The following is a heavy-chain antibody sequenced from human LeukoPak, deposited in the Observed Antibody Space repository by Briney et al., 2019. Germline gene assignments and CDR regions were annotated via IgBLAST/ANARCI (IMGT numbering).Heavy chain of an antibody. D-gene: IGHD2-15*01. V-gene: IGHV1-69*06. CDR2: LPPLFYRA. CDR3: ARGRGGKYCSGGSCYSYDYYYYYMDV. J-gene: IGHJ6*03. Sequence: VSLFCNVCRHTFHLCYMLCATRPSTKALEDMRGLPPLFYRANYTEKFQGRVTITADKSTSTAYMELSSLRSEDTAVYYCARGRGGKYCSGGSCYSYDYYYYYMDVWGKGTTVTVSS. CDR1: RHTFHLC.